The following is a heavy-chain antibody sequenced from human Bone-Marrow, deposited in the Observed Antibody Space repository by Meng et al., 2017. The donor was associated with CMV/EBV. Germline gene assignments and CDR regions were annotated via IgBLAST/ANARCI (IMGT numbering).Heavy chain of an antibody. D-gene: IGHD1-7*01. J-gene: IGHJ4*02. Sequence: QMQCVWVGGCVVQPGRSTGIFWAASGFTLRTYPMQWVRQAPGKGLEWVTVVSPDGRGKYYADSVKGRFTISRDNSKNMLDLQMNSLTTEDTAVYYCARESLELQGAVDFWGQGTLVTVSS. CDR2: VSPDGRGK. CDR1: GFTLRTYP. V-gene: IGHV3-30*04. CDR3: ARESLELQGAVDF.